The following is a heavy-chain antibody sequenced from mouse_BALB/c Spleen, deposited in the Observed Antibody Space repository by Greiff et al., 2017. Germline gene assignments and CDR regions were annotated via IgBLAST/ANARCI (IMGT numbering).Heavy chain of an antibody. CDR3: ARAIYDGYYVAY. J-gene: IGHJ3*01. D-gene: IGHD2-3*01. Sequence: VQRVESGGGLVQPGGSLRLSCATSGFTFTDYYMSWVRQPPGKALEWLGFIRNKANGYTTEYSASVKGRFTISRDNSQSILYLQMNTLRAEDSATYYCARAIYDGYYVAYWGQGTLVTVSA. CDR2: IRNKANGYTT. V-gene: IGHV7-3*02. CDR1: GFTFTDYY.